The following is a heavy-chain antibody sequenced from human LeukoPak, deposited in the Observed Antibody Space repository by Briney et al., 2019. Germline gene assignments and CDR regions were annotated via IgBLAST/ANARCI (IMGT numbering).Heavy chain of an antibody. CDR1: GGSFSGYY. Sequence: SETLSLTCAVYGGSFSGYYWSWIRQPPGKGLEWIGEINDSGSTNYNPSLKSRVTISVDTSNNRVSLKVDSVTAADTAVYYCARAIGGITMVRGVITRFDYWGQGTLVTVSS. CDR3: ARAIGGITMVRGVITRFDY. V-gene: IGHV4-34*01. J-gene: IGHJ4*02. D-gene: IGHD3-10*01. CDR2: INDSGST.